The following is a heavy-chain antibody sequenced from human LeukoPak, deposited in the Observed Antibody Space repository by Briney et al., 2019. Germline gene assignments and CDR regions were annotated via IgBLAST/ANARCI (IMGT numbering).Heavy chain of an antibody. CDR3: ARPRGYSSSDFDY. CDR1: GYTFTGYY. Sequence: APVKVSCKASGYTFTGYYMHWVRQAPGQGLEWMGWINPNSGGTNYAQKFQGRVTMTRDTSISTAYMELSRLRSDDTAVYYCARPRGYSSSDFDYWGQGTLVTVSS. J-gene: IGHJ4*02. CDR2: INPNSGGT. V-gene: IGHV1-2*02. D-gene: IGHD6-6*01.